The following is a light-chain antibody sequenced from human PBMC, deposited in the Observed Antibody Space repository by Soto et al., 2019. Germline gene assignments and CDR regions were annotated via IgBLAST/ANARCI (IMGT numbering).Light chain of an antibody. CDR3: QQYGSSPRT. V-gene: IGKV3-20*01. CDR1: QSVSSRS. Sequence: EIVLTQSPGTLSLSPGERATLSCRASQSVSSRSLAWFQQKPGQAPRFLIYGTSSRATGIPDRFSGSGSGSDFTLTISSLEHEDFAVYYCQQYGSSPRTFGQGTKLEIK. CDR2: GTS. J-gene: IGKJ2*01.